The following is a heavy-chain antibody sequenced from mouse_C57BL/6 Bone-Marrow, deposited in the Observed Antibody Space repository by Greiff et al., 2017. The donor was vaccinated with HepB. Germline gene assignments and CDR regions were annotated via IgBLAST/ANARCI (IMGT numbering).Heavy chain of an antibody. CDR1: GYTFTSYW. CDR2: IHPNSGST. Sequence: VQLKQPGAELVKPGASVKLSCKASGYTFTSYWMHWVKQRPGQGLEWIGMIHPNSGSTNYNEKFKSKATLTVDKSSSTAYMQLSSLTSEDSVVYYCARRAKAFEYAMDYWGQGTSVTVSS. CDR3: ARRAKAFEYAMDY. D-gene: IGHD3-3*01. J-gene: IGHJ4*01. V-gene: IGHV1-64*01.